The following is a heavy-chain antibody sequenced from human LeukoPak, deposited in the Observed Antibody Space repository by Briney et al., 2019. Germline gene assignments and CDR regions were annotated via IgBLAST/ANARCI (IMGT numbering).Heavy chain of an antibody. CDR1: GFTFDDYA. V-gene: IGHV3-9*01. D-gene: IGHD3-9*01. Sequence: PGRSLRLSCAASGFTFDDYAMPWVRQAPGKGLEWVSGISWNSGSIGYADSVKGRFTISRDNSKNTLYLQMNSLRAEDTAVYYCAKGREGLRYFDWLSSDFDYWGQGTLVTVSS. CDR2: ISWNSGSI. CDR3: AKGREGLRYFDWLSSDFDY. J-gene: IGHJ4*02.